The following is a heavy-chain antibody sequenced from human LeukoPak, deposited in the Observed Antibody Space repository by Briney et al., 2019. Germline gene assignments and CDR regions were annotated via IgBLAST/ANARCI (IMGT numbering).Heavy chain of an antibody. J-gene: IGHJ4*02. CDR3: ARDRGTWNDDGFDY. D-gene: IGHD1-1*01. V-gene: IGHV4-59*12. CDR2: IHYTGST. Sequence: SETLSLTCGVYDGSFSSYYWSWIRQSPGKGLECIGYIHYTGSTNYNPSLKSRVTMSVDTSKNQFSLKLSSVTAADTAVYYCARDRGTWNDDGFDYWGQGTLVTVSS. CDR1: DGSFSSYY.